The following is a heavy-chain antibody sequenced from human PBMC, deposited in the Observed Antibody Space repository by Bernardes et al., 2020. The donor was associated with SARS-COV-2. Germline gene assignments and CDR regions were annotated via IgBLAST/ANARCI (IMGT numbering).Heavy chain of an antibody. CDR3: ASGYCSSTSCTPGRY. J-gene: IGHJ4*02. CDR2: IYPGVSDT. D-gene: IGHD2-2*01. V-gene: IGHV5-51*01. CDR1: GYSFTSYW. Sequence: GESVKSSGKGSGYSFTSYWFGWVPPIPGKGLEWMGIIYPGVSDTRYSPSFQGLVTTTADKSIRTAYLQWSSLKASDTAMYYCASGYCSSTSCTPGRYWGQGTLVTVSS.